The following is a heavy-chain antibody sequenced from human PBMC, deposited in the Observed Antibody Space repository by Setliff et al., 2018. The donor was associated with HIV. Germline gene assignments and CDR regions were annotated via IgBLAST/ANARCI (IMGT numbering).Heavy chain of an antibody. D-gene: IGHD6-19*01. J-gene: IGHJ4*02. CDR1: GYTFTDYY. Sequence: ASVKVSCKASGYTFTDYYIHWVRQAPGQGLEWMGWINCNSGGTYYAQNFQGRVTMTRDTSISTAYMELSRLRSDDTALYYCARTLYSSFSSFDYWGQGTLVTVSS. CDR2: INCNSGGT. CDR3: ARTLYSSFSSFDY. V-gene: IGHV1-2*02.